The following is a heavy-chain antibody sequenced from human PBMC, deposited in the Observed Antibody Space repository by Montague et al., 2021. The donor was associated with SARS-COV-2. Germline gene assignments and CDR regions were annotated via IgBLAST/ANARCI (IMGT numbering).Heavy chain of an antibody. V-gene: IGHV4-4*02. CDR3: ARIPFGYYGMDV. J-gene: IGHJ6*02. CDR1: AGSISSSNW. CDR2: IYHSGGT. Sequence: SETLSLTCAVSAGSISSSNWRSWVRPPPGRGLEWIAEIYHSGGTNYNPSLKSRVTISVDKSKNQFSLKLSSVTAADTAVYYCARIPFGYYGMDVWGQGTTVTVSS. D-gene: IGHD3-16*01.